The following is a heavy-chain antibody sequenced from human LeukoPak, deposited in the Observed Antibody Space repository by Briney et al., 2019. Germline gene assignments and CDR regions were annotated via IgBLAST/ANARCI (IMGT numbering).Heavy chain of an antibody. Sequence: GGSMTLSCAVSGSDSNAIAICWVRPPPGNGLGWVGRTRNKGHFYANAYADPVKGRFTSSRADSPKMVCLQMNGLTIEDTSIDYSAKPGPYDYAENGIPDFDSWGRGSLVSVSS. CDR2: TRNKGHFYAN. V-gene: IGHV3-73*01. CDR1: GSDSNAIA. D-gene: IGHD4/OR15-4a*01. J-gene: IGHJ5*01. CDR3: AKPGPYDYAENGIPDFDS.